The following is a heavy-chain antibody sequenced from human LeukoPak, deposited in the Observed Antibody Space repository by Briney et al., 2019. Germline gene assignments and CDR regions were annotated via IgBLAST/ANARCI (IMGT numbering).Heavy chain of an antibody. CDR1: GFTFSSYS. V-gene: IGHV3-21*01. J-gene: IGHJ4*02. Sequence: GGSLRLSCAASGFTFSSYSMNWVRQAPGKGLEWVSSISSSSYIYYADSVKGRFTISRDNAKNSLYLQMNSLRAEDTAVYYCARDYYDSSGYYSGDYWGQGTLVTVSS. CDR2: ISSSSYI. D-gene: IGHD3-22*01. CDR3: ARDYYDSSGYYSGDY.